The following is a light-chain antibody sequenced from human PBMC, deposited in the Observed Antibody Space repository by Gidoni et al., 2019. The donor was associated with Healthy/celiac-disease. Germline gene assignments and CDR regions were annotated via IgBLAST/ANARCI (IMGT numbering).Light chain of an antibody. CDR3: QSYDSSLSGSV. Sequence: QSVLTQPPSVSGAPGPRVTISCTGSSSNIGAGYDVHWYQKLPGTAPKLLIYGNSIRPSGVPDRFAGSKSGTSASLAITGLQAEDETDYYCQSYDSSLSGSVFGGGTKLTVL. V-gene: IGLV1-40*01. J-gene: IGLJ3*02. CDR1: SSNIGAGYD. CDR2: GNS.